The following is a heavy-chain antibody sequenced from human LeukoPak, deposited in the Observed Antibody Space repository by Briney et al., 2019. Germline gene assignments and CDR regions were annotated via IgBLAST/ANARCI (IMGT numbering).Heavy chain of an antibody. CDR1: GGSISSYY. CDR3: ARDHKPLLGAYNYYYMDV. D-gene: IGHD3-10*01. J-gene: IGHJ6*03. V-gene: IGHV4-4*07. CDR2: IYTSGST. Sequence: SETLSLTCTVSGGSISSYYWSWIRQPAGKGLEWIGRIYTSGSTNYNPSLKSRVTMSVDTSKSQFSLKLSSVTAADTAVYYCARDHKPLLGAYNYYYMDVWGKGTTVTVSS.